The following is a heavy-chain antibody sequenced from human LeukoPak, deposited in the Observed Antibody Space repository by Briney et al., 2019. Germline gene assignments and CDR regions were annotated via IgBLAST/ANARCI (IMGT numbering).Heavy chain of an antibody. CDR1: GGSINSHY. D-gene: IGHD3-16*02. Sequence: PSETPSLSCTVSGGSINSHYWSWIRQPPGKGLEWIGYIYYSGSTSYNPSLKSRVTISVDTSKNQFSLKLSSVTAADTAVYYCARGGGYPDYYYYMDVWGRGTTVTVSS. J-gene: IGHJ6*03. CDR3: ARGGGYPDYYYYMDV. V-gene: IGHV4-59*11. CDR2: IYYSGST.